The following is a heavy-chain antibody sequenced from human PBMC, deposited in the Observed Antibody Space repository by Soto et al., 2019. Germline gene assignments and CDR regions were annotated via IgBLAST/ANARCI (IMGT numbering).Heavy chain of an antibody. J-gene: IGHJ6*02. Sequence: SETLSLTCSVSGGTINRGDYFWSWIRHPPGKGLEWIGYIYYSGSTNYNPSLKSRVTISVDTSKNQFSLKLSSVTAADTAVYYCARGNYDILTGYYRYGMDVWGQGTTVTVSS. CDR3: ARGNYDILTGYYRYGMDV. CDR1: GGTINRGDYF. D-gene: IGHD3-9*01. V-gene: IGHV4-61*08. CDR2: IYYSGST.